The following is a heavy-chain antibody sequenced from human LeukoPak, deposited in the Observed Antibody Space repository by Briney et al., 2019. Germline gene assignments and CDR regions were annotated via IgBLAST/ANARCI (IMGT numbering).Heavy chain of an antibody. CDR1: GFTFSSYA. Sequence: GGSLRLSCAASGFTFSSYAMTWVRQAPGKGLDWVSSISGSGYNTYYADSVKGRFTISRDSSKNTLYLQMNSLRAEDTAAYYCAKGPDNSGYEAFEPWGQGTLVTVSS. D-gene: IGHD3-22*01. J-gene: IGHJ5*02. CDR2: ISGSGYNT. V-gene: IGHV3-23*01. CDR3: AKGPDNSGYEAFEP.